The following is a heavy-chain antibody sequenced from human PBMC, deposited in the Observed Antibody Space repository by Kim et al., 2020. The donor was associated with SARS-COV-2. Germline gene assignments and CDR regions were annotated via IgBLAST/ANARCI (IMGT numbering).Heavy chain of an antibody. D-gene: IGHD2-2*01. Sequence: KFQGRVTMTRDTSTSTVYMELSSLRSEDTAVYYCARAIRCSSTSCYQFDYWGQGTLVTVSS. CDR3: ARAIRCSSTSCYQFDY. J-gene: IGHJ4*02. V-gene: IGHV1-46*01.